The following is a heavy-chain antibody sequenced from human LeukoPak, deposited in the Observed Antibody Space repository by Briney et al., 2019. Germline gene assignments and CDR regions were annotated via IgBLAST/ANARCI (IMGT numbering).Heavy chain of an antibody. Sequence: GGSLRLSCAASGFTFSSYAMHWVRQAPGKGLEYVSAISSNGGSTYYANSVKGRFTISRDNSKNTLYLQMGSLRAEDMAVYYCARAGGSSSWYRAYYYYMDVWGKGTTVTVSS. D-gene: IGHD6-13*01. V-gene: IGHV3-64*01. CDR3: ARAGGSSSWYRAYYYYMDV. CDR1: GFTFSSYA. CDR2: ISSNGGST. J-gene: IGHJ6*03.